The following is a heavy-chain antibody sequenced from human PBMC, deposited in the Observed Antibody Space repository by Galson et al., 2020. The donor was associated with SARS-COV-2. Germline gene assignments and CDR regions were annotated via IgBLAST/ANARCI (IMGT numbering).Heavy chain of an antibody. D-gene: IGHD6-13*01. CDR3: AREGYSSSRDAFDI. J-gene: IGHJ3*02. V-gene: IGHV3-72*01. CDR2: TRDKANSYTT. Sequence: GESLKISCAASGFTFSDHYMDWVRQAPGKGPEWVGRTRDKANSYTTEYAASGKNRFTISRDDSKNSLHQQMDSLKTEDMAVYYCAREGYSSSRDAFDIWGQGTMVTVSS. CDR1: GFTFSDHY.